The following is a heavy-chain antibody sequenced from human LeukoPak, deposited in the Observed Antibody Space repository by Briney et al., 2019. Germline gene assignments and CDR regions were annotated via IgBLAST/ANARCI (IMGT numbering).Heavy chain of an antibody. D-gene: IGHD2-21*01. CDR1: GYSFTSYW. Sequence: PGGSLRLSCKGSGYSFTSYWIGWVRQMPGKGLEWMGIIYPDDADTRNSPSFQGQVTISADKSISTAYLQWSSLKASDTAMYYCARYSLPGRLAYCGGDCYSDYWGQGTLVTVSS. J-gene: IGHJ4*02. CDR3: ARYSLPGRLAYCGGDCYSDY. V-gene: IGHV5-51*01. CDR2: IYPDDADT.